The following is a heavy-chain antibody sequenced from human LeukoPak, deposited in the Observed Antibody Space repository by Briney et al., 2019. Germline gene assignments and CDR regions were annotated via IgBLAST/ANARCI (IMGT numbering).Heavy chain of an antibody. CDR1: GGSISSSNYY. Sequence: SETLSLTCTVSGGSISSSNYYWAWIRQPPGKGLEWIGSINYSGSTYYNPSLKSRVTTSVYTSKNQFSLKMSSVTAADTAVYYCARRTSSSWFFDYWGQGTLVTVSS. D-gene: IGHD6-13*01. J-gene: IGHJ4*02. CDR2: INYSGST. CDR3: ARRTSSSWFFDY. V-gene: IGHV4-39*01.